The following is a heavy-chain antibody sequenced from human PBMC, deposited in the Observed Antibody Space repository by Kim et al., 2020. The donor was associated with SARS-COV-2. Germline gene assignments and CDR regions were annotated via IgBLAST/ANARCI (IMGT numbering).Heavy chain of an antibody. D-gene: IGHD6-6*01. Sequence: ASVKVSCKASGYTFTVYGMNWVRQAPGQGLEWMGWISTNTGNPTYAQGFTGRFVFSLDTSASTAYLQISSLKAEDTAVYYCARDSSTMYSSSEHWGQGTLVTVSS. CDR1: GYTFTVYG. J-gene: IGHJ1*01. V-gene: IGHV7-4-1*02. CDR3: ARDSSTMYSSSEH. CDR2: ISTNTGNP.